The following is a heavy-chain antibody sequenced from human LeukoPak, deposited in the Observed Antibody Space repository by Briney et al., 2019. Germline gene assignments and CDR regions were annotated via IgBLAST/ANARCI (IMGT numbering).Heavy chain of an antibody. CDR2: INAGNGNT. D-gene: IGHD6-19*01. Sequence: ASVKVSCKASGYTFTSYAMHWVRQAPGQRLEWMGWINAGNGNTKYSQKFQGRVTITRDTSASTAYMELSSLRSEDTAVYYCARDASWYSSGWYGDYWGQGTLVTVSS. CDR1: GYTFTSYA. CDR3: ARDASWYSSGWYGDY. V-gene: IGHV1-3*01. J-gene: IGHJ4*02.